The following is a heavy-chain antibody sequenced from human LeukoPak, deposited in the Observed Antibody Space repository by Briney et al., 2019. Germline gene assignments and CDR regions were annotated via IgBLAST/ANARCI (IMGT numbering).Heavy chain of an antibody. CDR1: GFTFSSYW. CDR2: IKQDGSEK. V-gene: IGHV3-7*01. D-gene: IGHD4-23*01. Sequence: GGSLRLSCAASGFTFSSYWMSWVRQAPEKGLEWVANIKQDGSEKYYVDSVKGRSTISRDNAKNSLYLHMNSLRAEDTAVYYCARDYGGSSPFDYWGQGTLVTVSS. CDR3: ARDYGGSSPFDY. J-gene: IGHJ4*02.